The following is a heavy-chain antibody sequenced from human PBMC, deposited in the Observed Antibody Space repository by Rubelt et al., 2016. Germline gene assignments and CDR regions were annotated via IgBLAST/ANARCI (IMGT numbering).Heavy chain of an antibody. J-gene: IGHJ4*02. V-gene: IGHV1-8*01. CDR3: AKWYCSGGSCYGWYYFDY. Sequence: QVHLVQSGAEVRKPGASVRVSCEASGYTFTSYDINWVRQASGRGLEWMGWMNPNSGNTGSAQQFQRRVSMTRKTYRSTAYRDLSGLTSEDTAVYFCAKWYCSGGSCYGWYYFDYWGQGTLVTVSS. CDR2: MNPNSGNT. CDR1: GYTFTSYD. D-gene: IGHD2-15*01.